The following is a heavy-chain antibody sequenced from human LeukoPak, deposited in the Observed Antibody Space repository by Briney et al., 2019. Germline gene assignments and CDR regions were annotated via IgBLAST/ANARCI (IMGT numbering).Heavy chain of an antibody. V-gene: IGHV3-23*01. J-gene: IGHJ4*02. CDR3: ARERADSYFDY. CDR1: GFTFSSYA. CDR2: ISGHSGST. D-gene: IGHD1-26*01. Sequence: GGSLRLSCAASGFTFSSYAMSWVRQAPGKGLEWVSVISGHSGSTYYADSVKGRFTISRDNSKNTLYLQMNSLRAEDTAVYYCARERADSYFDYWGQGTLVTVSS.